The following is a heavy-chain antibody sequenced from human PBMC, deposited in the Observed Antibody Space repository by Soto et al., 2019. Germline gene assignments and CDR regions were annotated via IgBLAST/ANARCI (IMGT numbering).Heavy chain of an antibody. D-gene: IGHD3-10*01. CDR2: IYHSGST. CDR3: ARVSGSYYYGMDV. V-gene: IGHV4-4*02. Sequence: TSETLSLTCAVSGGSISSSNWWSWVRQPPGKGLEWIGEIYHSGSTNYNPSLKRRVTISVDKSKNQFSLKLSSVTAADTAVYYCARVSGSYYYGMDVWGQVTTVTVS. J-gene: IGHJ6*02. CDR1: GGSISSSNW.